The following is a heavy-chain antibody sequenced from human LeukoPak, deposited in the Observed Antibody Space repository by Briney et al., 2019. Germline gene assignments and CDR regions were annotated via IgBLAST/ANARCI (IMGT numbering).Heavy chain of an antibody. CDR2: IYYSGST. CDR3: ARRNYYDSSGYYSSTAFDI. J-gene: IGHJ3*02. CDR1: GGSISSSSYY. D-gene: IGHD3-22*01. V-gene: IGHV4-39*01. Sequence: SETLSLTCTASGGSISSSSYYWGWIRQPPGKGLEWIGSIYYSGSTYYNPSLKSRVTISVDTSKNQFSLKLSSVTAADTAVYYCARRNYYDSSGYYSSTAFDIWGQGTMVTVSS.